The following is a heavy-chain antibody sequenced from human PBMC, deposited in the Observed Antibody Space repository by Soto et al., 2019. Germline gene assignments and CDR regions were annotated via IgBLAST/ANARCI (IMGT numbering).Heavy chain of an antibody. CDR1: GYSFTSYS. Sequence: GESLKISCKGSGYSFTSYSIGWVRQMPGKGLEWMGIIYPGDSDTRYSPSFQGQVTISADKSISTAYLQWSTLKASDTAMYYCARVWELPLGDYGMDVWGQGTTVTVSS. V-gene: IGHV5-51*01. CDR2: IYPGDSDT. CDR3: ARVWELPLGDYGMDV. J-gene: IGHJ6*02. D-gene: IGHD1-26*01.